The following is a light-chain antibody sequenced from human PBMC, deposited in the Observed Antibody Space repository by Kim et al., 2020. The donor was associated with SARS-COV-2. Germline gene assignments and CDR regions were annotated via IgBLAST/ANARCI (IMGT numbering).Light chain of an antibody. CDR1: QSVSSSY. J-gene: IGKJ1*01. V-gene: IGKV3-20*01. Sequence: CLGERATHSGRASQSVSSSYLAWDQQKPGQAPRLLIYAASSRAAGIPDRFSGSGSGTDFTLTISRLEPEDFAVYYCQQDVSSPRTFGQGAKVDIK. CDR3: QQDVSSPRT. CDR2: AAS.